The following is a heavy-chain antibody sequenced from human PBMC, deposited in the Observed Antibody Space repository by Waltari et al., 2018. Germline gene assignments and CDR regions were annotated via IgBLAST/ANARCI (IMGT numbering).Heavy chain of an antibody. Sequence: QVQLQESGPGLVKPSETLSLTCAVSGYSISSGYYWGWIRQPPGKGLEWIGSIYHSGGTYYNPSLKSRVTISVDTSKNHFSLKLSSVTAADTAVYYCARHSSGWYYFDYWGQGTLVTVSS. CDR1: GYSISSGYY. V-gene: IGHV4-38-2*01. CDR2: IYHSGGT. D-gene: IGHD6-19*01. CDR3: ARHSSGWYYFDY. J-gene: IGHJ4*02.